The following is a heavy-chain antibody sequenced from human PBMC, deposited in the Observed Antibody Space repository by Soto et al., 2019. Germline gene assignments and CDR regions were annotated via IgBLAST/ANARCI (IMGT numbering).Heavy chain of an antibody. Sequence: GGSLRLSCAASEFTFRSYAMSWFRQAPGKGLEWVPAISGSGGSTYYADSVKGRFTISRDNSKNTLYLQMNSLRAEDTAVYYCAGGALCSGGSCSWRFYYMDVWGKGTMVTVSS. D-gene: IGHD2-15*01. CDR1: EFTFRSYA. V-gene: IGHV3-23*01. CDR2: ISGSGGST. CDR3: AGGALCSGGSCSWRFYYMDV. J-gene: IGHJ6*03.